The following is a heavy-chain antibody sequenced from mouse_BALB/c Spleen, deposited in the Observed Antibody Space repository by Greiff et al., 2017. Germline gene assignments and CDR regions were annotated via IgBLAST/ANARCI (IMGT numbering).Heavy chain of an antibody. CDR2: ISTYYGDA. CDR3: ARDGSSYEAMDY. V-gene: IGHV1S137*01. Sequence: VQLQHSGAELVRPGVSVKISCKGSGYTFTDYAMHWVKQSHAKSLEWIGVISTYYGDASYNQKFKGKATMTVDKSSSTAYMELARLTSEDSAIYYCARDGSSYEAMDYWGQGTSVTVSS. J-gene: IGHJ4*01. CDR1: GYTFTDYA. D-gene: IGHD1-1*01.